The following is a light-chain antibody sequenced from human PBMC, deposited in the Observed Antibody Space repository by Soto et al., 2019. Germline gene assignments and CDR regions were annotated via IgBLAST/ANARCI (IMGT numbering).Light chain of an antibody. J-gene: IGLJ1*01. CDR3: QSFDSGLRGYV. CDR1: SSNIGAGYD. V-gene: IGLV1-40*01. Sequence: QAVVTQPPSVSGAPGQKVTISCTGGSSNIGAGYDVNWYQQLPGTAPKLLISGISDRPSGVPDRFSGSKSGTSASLAITGLQAEDETDYYCQSFDSGLRGYVFGTGTKLTVL. CDR2: GIS.